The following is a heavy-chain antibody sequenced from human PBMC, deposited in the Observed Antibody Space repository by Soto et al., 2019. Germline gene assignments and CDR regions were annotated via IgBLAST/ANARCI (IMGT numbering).Heavy chain of an antibody. Sequence: PGESLKISCKGSGYSFTSYWISWVRQMPGKGLEWMGRIDPSDSYTNYSPSFQGHVTISADKSISTAYLQWSSLKASDTAMYYCARYYYGSGYQNGMDVWGQGTTVTVSS. CDR2: IDPSDSYT. V-gene: IGHV5-10-1*01. CDR3: ARYYYGSGYQNGMDV. J-gene: IGHJ6*02. CDR1: GYSFTSYW. D-gene: IGHD3-10*01.